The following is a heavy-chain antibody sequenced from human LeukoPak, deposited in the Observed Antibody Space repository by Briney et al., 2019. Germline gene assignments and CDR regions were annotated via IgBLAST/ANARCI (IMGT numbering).Heavy chain of an antibody. CDR2: ISGSGGST. CDR1: GFTFSSYA. D-gene: IGHD6-19*01. CDR3: AKCRVDARGWYYFDY. Sequence: GGSLRLSCAASGFTFSSYAMSWVRQAPGKGLEWVSAISGSGGSTYYADSVKGRFTISRDISKNTLFLQMNSLTAEDTAVYYCAKCRVDARGWYYFDYWGQGTLVTVSS. J-gene: IGHJ4*02. V-gene: IGHV3-23*01.